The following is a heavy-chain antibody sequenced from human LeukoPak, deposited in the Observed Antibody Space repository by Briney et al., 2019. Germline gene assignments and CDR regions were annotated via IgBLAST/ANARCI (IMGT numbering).Heavy chain of an antibody. V-gene: IGHV1-2*02. D-gene: IGHD2-2*01. CDR1: GYTFTGYY. CDR3: ARDDGISSNFDY. CDR2: INPNSGGT. J-gene: IGHJ4*02. Sequence: ASVKVSCKASGYTFTGYYMHWVRQAPGQGLEWMGWINPNSGGTNYAQKFQGRVTMTRVTSISTAYMELSRLRSDDTAVYYCARDDGISSNFDYWGQGTLVTVSS.